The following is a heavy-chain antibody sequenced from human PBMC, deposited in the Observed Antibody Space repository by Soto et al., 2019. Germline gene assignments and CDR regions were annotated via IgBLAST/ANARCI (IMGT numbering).Heavy chain of an antibody. CDR1: GFTFSTYS. D-gene: IGHD3-22*01. CDR2: ISSSSSTI. V-gene: IGHV3-48*02. CDR3: AQEGKWFPYYHDGMAV. J-gene: IGHJ6*02. Sequence: GGSLRLSCAASGFTFSTYSMNWVRQAPGKGLEWVSYISSSSSTIYYADSVKGRFTISRDNAKNSLYLQMNSLRDEDTAVYYCAQEGKWFPYYHDGMAVWAQRSTVPVS.